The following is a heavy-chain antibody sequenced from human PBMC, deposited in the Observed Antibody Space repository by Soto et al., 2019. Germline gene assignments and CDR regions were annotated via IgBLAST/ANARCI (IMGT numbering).Heavy chain of an antibody. V-gene: IGHV3-66*04. J-gene: IGHJ4*02. CDR2: IYSGGST. CDR1: GVTVSSNS. D-gene: IGHD5-18*01. Sequence: EVPLVESGGGLVQPGGSLRLSCAASGVTVSSNSMSWVRQAPGKGLEWVSVIYSGGSTYYADSVKGRFTISRDNSNNTLYLQMNSLRAEDTAVYYCARHGYNYGGGYFDYWGQGPLVTVSS. CDR3: ARHGYNYGGGYFDY.